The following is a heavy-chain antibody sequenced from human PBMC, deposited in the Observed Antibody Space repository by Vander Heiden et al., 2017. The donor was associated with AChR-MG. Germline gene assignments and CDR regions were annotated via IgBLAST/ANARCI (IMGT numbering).Heavy chain of an antibody. CDR1: GGPFSSYA. J-gene: IGHJ6*02. Sequence: QVQLVQSGAEVKKPGSSVKVSCKASGGPFSSYAISWVRQAPGQGLEWMGRIIPILGIANNAQKFQGRVTITADKSTSTAYMELSSLRSEDTAVYYCARDRGTTVTTFYYYYGMDVWGQGTTVTVSS. V-gene: IGHV1-69*04. CDR3: ARDRGTTVTTFYYYYGMDV. D-gene: IGHD4-17*01. CDR2: IIPILGIA.